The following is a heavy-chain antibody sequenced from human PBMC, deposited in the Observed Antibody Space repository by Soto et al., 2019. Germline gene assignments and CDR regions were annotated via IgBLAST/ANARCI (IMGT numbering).Heavy chain of an antibody. CDR1: GGTFGSYA. J-gene: IGHJ4*02. Sequence: QVQLVQSGAEVKKPGSSVKVSCKASGGTFGSYAFSWVRQAPGHGLEWMGGIIPVSGAAHYAQKFQGRVTITADESTSTAYMGLSSLSSQDTAVYYCATALGCRSTSCTLDYWGQGTRVIVSS. D-gene: IGHD2-2*01. V-gene: IGHV1-69*01. CDR3: ATALGCRSTSCTLDY. CDR2: IIPVSGAA.